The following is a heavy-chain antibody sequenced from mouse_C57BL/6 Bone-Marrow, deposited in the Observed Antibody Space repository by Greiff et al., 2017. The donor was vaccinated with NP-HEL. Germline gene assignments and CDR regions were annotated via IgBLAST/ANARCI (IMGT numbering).Heavy chain of an antibody. V-gene: IGHV1-82*01. J-gene: IGHJ3*01. CDR1: GYAFSSSW. Sequence: VKLQESGPELVKPGASVKISCKASGYAFSSSWMNWVKQRPGQGLEWIGRIYPGDGDTNYNGKFKGKATLTADKSSSTAYMQLSSLTSEYSAVYFCAREDYQAWFAYWGRGTLVTVTA. D-gene: IGHD2-4*01. CDR2: IYPGDGDT. CDR3: AREDYQAWFAY.